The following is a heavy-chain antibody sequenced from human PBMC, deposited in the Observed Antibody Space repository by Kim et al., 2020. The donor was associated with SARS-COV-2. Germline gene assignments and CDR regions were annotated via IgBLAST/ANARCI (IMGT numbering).Heavy chain of an antibody. CDR3: ARRTYSDYGLYS. Sequence: ASVKVSCKASGYTFTSYGMNWVRQAPGQGLEWMGGINPSGGNTSYAEKFQGRVTMTTDTSTSTVYMELSSLRSEDTAVYYCARRTYSDYGLYSWGQGTLV. CDR2: INPSGGNT. V-gene: IGHV1-46*01. CDR1: GYTFTSYG. J-gene: IGHJ4*02. D-gene: IGHD5-12*01.